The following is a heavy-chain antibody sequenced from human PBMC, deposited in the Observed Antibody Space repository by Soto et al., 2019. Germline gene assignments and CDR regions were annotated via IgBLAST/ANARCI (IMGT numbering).Heavy chain of an antibody. CDR1: GFTFSDYY. J-gene: IGHJ4*02. V-gene: IGHV3-11*06. CDR3: ANQRGYSYGYDY. D-gene: IGHD5-18*01. CDR2: ISSSSSYT. Sequence: GGSLRLSCAASGFTFSDYYMSWIRQAPGKGLEWASYISSSSSYTNYADSVKGRFTISRDNAKNSLYLQMNSLRAEDTAVYYCANQRGYSYGYDYWGQGTLVTVSS.